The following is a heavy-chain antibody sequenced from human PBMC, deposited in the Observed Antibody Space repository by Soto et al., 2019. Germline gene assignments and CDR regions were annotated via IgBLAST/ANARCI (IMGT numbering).Heavy chain of an antibody. CDR1: GFIFSSFT. CDR2: ISKSSSLI. J-gene: IGHJ4*02. Sequence: EVQLVESGGGLVKPGGSLRLSCVGSGFIFSSFTMTWVRQAPGMGLQYLASISKSSSLIYYADSVRGRFIISRDNSKDSVFLQMYSLRAEDTAMYYCVRGDDGVDCGQGTLVTVSS. D-gene: IGHD1-1*01. V-gene: IGHV3-21*01. CDR3: VRGDDGVD.